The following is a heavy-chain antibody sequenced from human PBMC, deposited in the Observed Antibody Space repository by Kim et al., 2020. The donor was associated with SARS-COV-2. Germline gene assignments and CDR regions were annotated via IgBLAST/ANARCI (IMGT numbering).Heavy chain of an antibody. V-gene: IGHV1-2*02. Sequence: ASVKVSCKASGYTFTGYYMHWVRQAPGQGLEWMGWINPNSGGTNYAQKFQGRVTMTRDTSISTAYMELSRLRSDDTAVYYCARILWFGELSTLDYWGQGTLVTVSS. J-gene: IGHJ4*02. D-gene: IGHD3-10*01. CDR1: GYTFTGYY. CDR2: INPNSGGT. CDR3: ARILWFGELSTLDY.